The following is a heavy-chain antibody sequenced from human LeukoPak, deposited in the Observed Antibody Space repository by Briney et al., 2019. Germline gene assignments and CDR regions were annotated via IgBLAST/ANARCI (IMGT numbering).Heavy chain of an antibody. CDR2: IKQDGSEK. CDR1: GFTCSSYW. Sequence: PGGSLRLSCAASGFTCSSYWMSWVRQAPGKGLEWVANIKQDGSEKYYVDSVKGRFTISRDNSKNTLYLQMNSLRAEDTAVYYCAKVVGPDYDSSGYTVRDYWGQGTLVTVSS. D-gene: IGHD3-22*01. V-gene: IGHV3-7*03. CDR3: AKVVGPDYDSSGYTVRDY. J-gene: IGHJ4*02.